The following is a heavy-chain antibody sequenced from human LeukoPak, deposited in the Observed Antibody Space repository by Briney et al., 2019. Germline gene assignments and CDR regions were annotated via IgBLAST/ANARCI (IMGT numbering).Heavy chain of an antibody. D-gene: IGHD2-15*01. V-gene: IGHV1-18*01. CDR3: AREEGYCSGGSCSRTLVPYYYGMDV. CDR2: ISAYNGNT. J-gene: IGHJ6*02. Sequence: ASVKVSCKASGYTFTSYGISWVRQAPGQGLEWMGWISAYNGNTNYAQKLQGRVTMTTDTSTSTAYMELRSLRSDDTAVYYCAREEGYCSGGSCSRTLVPYYYGMDVWGQGTTVTVSS. CDR1: GYTFTSYG.